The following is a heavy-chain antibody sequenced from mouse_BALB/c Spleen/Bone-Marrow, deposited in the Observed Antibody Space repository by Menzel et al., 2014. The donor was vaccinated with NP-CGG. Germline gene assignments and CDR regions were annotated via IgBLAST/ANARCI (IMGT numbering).Heavy chain of an antibody. J-gene: IGHJ3*01. CDR2: INPGSGGT. D-gene: IGHD1-1*01. V-gene: IGHV1-54*03. CDR1: GYVFXDFL. Sequence: QVQLQQPGAELVRPGTSLKVSCQASGYVFXDFLLEWVKQRPGQGLEWVGVINPGSGGTNYNEKFKDKATLTADGSSSTAYMQLSSLTSDDPAVYFCARSRDYYDNNSFAYWGQGTLVTVSA. CDR3: ARSRDYYDNNSFAY.